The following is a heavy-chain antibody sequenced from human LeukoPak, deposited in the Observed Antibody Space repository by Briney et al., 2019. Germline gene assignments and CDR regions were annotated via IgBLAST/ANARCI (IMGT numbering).Heavy chain of an antibody. V-gene: IGHV4-31*03. Sequence: PSETLSLTCTVSGDSISSGGNYWSWMRQHSGKGLEWIGHIYHSEATYYNPSLKSRLSISADTSKNQFSLKLRSVTAADTAVYYCARVQGSALDYWGQGTPVTVSS. J-gene: IGHJ4*02. CDR1: GDSISSGGNY. CDR3: ARVQGSALDY. CDR2: IYHSEAT.